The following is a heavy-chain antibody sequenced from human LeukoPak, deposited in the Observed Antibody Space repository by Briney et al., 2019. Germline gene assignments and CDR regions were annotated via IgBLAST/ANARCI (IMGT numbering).Heavy chain of an antibody. D-gene: IGHD6-13*01. CDR3: AKTRPLDSSSWSHGDY. Sequence: GGSLRLSCAASGFTFSSYAMSWVRKAPGKGLEWVSAISGSGDSTYYGDSVKGRFAISRDNSKNTLYLQMNSLRAEDTAVYYCAKTRPLDSSSWSHGDYWGQGTLVTVSS. CDR1: GFTFSSYA. CDR2: ISGSGDST. V-gene: IGHV3-23*01. J-gene: IGHJ4*02.